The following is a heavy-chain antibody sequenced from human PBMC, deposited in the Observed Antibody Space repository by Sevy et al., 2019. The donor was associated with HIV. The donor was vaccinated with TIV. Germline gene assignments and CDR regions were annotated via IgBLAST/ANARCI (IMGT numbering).Heavy chain of an antibody. V-gene: IGHV3-30*18. D-gene: IGHD3-10*01. J-gene: IGHJ4*02. CDR2: ISYDGSNK. Sequence: GGSLRLSCAASGFTFSSYGMHWVRQAPGKGLEWVAVISYDGSNKYYADSVKGRFTISRDNSKNTLYLQMNSLRAEDTAVYYFAKDLEGWFGFGGLYWGQGTLVTVSS. CDR3: AKDLEGWFGFGGLY. CDR1: GFTFSSYG.